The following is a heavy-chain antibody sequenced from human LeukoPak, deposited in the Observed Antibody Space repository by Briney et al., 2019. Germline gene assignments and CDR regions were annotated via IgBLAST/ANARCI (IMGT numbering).Heavy chain of an antibody. Sequence: GGSLRLSCAYSGFTFSSYAVSWVRQAPGKGLEWVSAISGSGVYTYYADSVRGRFTISRDDSKNTLYLQMNSLRAEDTAVYYCAKDRSGSGSYGLFDYWGQGTLVTVSS. V-gene: IGHV3-23*01. CDR2: ISGSGVYT. CDR3: AKDRSGSGSYGLFDY. CDR1: GFTFSSYA. J-gene: IGHJ4*02. D-gene: IGHD3-10*01.